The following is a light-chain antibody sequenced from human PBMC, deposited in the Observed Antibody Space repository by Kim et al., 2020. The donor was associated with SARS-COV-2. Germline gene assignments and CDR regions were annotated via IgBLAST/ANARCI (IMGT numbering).Light chain of an antibody. J-gene: IGLJ2*01. CDR1: KLGDKY. V-gene: IGLV3-1*01. CDR3: QGWDSSTYVV. Sequence: SYELTQPPSVSVSPGQTASITCSGDKLGDKYACWYQQKPGQSPVLVIYQDSKRPSGIPERFSGSNSGNTATLTISGTQAMDEADYYCQGWDSSTYVVFGG. CDR2: QDS.